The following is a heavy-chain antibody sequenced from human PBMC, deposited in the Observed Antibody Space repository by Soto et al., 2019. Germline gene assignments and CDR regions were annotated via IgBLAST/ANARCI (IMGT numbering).Heavy chain of an antibody. D-gene: IGHD3-3*01. CDR2: INHSGST. Sequence: PSETLSLTCAFYCGSFSGYYWSWIRQPPGKGLEWIGEINHSGSTNYNPSLKSRVTISVDTSKNQFSLKLSSVTAADTAVYYCARGRRTYTIFGVVTTSYFDYWGQGTLVTVSS. V-gene: IGHV4-34*01. CDR3: ARGRRTYTIFGVVTTSYFDY. CDR1: CGSFSGYY. J-gene: IGHJ4*02.